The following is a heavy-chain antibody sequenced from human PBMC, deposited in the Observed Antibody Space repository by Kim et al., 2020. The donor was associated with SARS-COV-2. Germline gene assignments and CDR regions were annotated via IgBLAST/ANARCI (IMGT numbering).Heavy chain of an antibody. V-gene: IGHV4-39*01. CDR1: GGSISSSSYY. D-gene: IGHD6-13*01. CDR2: IYYSGST. Sequence: SETLSLTCTVSGGSISSSSYYWGWIRQPPGKGLEWIGSIYYSGSTYYNPSLKSRVTISVDTSKNQFSLKLSSVTAADTAVYYCASSTPRIAAAENQAHYHYSGMDVWGQRTTVTVSS. CDR3: ASSTPRIAAAENQAHYHYSGMDV. J-gene: IGHJ6*02.